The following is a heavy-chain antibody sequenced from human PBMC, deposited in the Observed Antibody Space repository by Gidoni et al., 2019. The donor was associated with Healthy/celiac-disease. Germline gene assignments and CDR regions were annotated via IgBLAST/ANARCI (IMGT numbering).Heavy chain of an antibody. J-gene: IGHJ6*02. CDR3: TTAPTVTTYYYYYGMDV. D-gene: IGHD4-17*01. Sequence: EVQLVESGGGLVKPGGSLRLSCAASGFTFRNAWMSWVRQAPGKGLEWVGRIKSKTDGGTTDYAAPVKGRFTISRDDSKNTLYLQMNSLKTEDTAVYYCTTAPTVTTYYYYYGMDVWGQGTTVTVSS. CDR2: IKSKTDGGTT. CDR1: GFTFRNAW. V-gene: IGHV3-15*01.